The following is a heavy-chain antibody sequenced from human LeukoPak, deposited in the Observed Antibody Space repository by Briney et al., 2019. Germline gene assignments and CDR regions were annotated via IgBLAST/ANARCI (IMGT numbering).Heavy chain of an antibody. J-gene: IGHJ5*02. CDR2: IKQDGSEK. V-gene: IGHV3-7*01. CDR3: ARDTIFRVARLSNWFDP. D-gene: IGHD3-3*01. CDR1: GFTFSSYW. Sequence: GGSLRLSCAASGFTFSSYWMSWVRQAPGKGLEWVANIKQDGSEKYYVDSVKGRFTISRDNAKNSLYLQMNSLRAEDTAVYYCARDTIFRVARLSNWFDPWGQGTLVTVSS.